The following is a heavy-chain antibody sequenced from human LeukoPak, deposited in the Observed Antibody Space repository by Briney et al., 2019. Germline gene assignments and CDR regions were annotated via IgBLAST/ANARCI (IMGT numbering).Heavy chain of an antibody. CDR1: GGSFSGYY. CDR3: ARYLDYGGNSRVFQH. CDR2: INHSGST. V-gene: IGHV4-34*01. J-gene: IGHJ1*01. D-gene: IGHD4-23*01. Sequence: SETLSLTCAAYGGSFSGYYWSWIRQPPGKGLEWIGEINHSGSTNYNPSLKSRVTISIDTSKNQFSLKLSSVTAADTAVYYCARYLDYGGNSRVFQHWGQGTLVTVSS.